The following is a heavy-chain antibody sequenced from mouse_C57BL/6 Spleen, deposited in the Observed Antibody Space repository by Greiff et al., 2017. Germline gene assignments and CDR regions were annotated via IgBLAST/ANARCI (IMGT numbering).Heavy chain of an antibody. Sequence: VQLQQSGAELVRPGASVKLSCKASGYTFTDYYINWVKQRPGQGLEWIARIYPGSGNTYYNEKFKGKATLTAEKSSSTAYMQLSSLTSEDSAVYFCARSDGYYGGFAYWGQGTLVTVSA. CDR3: ARSDGYYGGFAY. CDR2: IYPGSGNT. J-gene: IGHJ3*01. D-gene: IGHD2-3*01. V-gene: IGHV1-76*01. CDR1: GYTFTDYY.